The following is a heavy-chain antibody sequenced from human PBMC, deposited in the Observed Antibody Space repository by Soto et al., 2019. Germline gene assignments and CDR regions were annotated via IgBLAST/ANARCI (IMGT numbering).Heavy chain of an antibody. CDR2: ISAYNGNT. CDR1: GYTFTSYG. CDR3: ARGHCSSTSCYRGDWFDP. Sequence: QVQLVQSGAEVKKPGASVKVSCKASGYTFTSYGISWVRQAPGQGLEWMGWISAYNGNTNYAQKLQGRVTMTTDTATSTAYMELRSLRSDDTAVYYCARGHCSSTSCYRGDWFDPWGQGTLVTVSS. V-gene: IGHV1-18*01. J-gene: IGHJ5*02. D-gene: IGHD2-2*02.